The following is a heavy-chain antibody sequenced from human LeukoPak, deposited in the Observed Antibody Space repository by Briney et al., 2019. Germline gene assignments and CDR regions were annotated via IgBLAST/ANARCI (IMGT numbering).Heavy chain of an antibody. Sequence: ASVKVSCKASGYTFTGYYMHWVRQAPGQGLEWMGWINPNSGGTNYAQKFQGRVTMTRDTSISTAYMELSRLRSDDTAVYYFAREEQGTVGATIYDYWGQGTLVTVSS. D-gene: IGHD1-26*01. CDR3: AREEQGTVGATIYDY. CDR1: GYTFTGYY. V-gene: IGHV1-2*02. J-gene: IGHJ4*02. CDR2: INPNSGGT.